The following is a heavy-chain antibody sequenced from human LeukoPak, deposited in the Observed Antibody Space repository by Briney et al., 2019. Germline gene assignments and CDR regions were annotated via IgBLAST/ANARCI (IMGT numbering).Heavy chain of an antibody. CDR1: GGSISSSSYY. CDR2: IYYSGST. CDR3: ARYRAFDI. Sequence: SETLSLTCTVSGGSISSSSYYWGWIRQPPGKGLEWIGSIYYSGSTYYNPSLKSRVTISVDTSKNQFSLKLTSVTAADTAVYYCARYRAFDIWGRGTLVTVSS. V-gene: IGHV4-39*07. J-gene: IGHJ3*02.